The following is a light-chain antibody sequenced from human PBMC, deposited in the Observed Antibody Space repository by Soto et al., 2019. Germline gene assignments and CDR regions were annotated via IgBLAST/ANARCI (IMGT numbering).Light chain of an antibody. V-gene: IGKV3-20*01. CDR1: QTVRNNY. J-gene: IGKJ4*01. CDR3: QQFSSYPLT. CDR2: DAS. Sequence: EFVVSPSPRTLSLSPGERATLSCRASQTVRNNYLAWYQQKPGQAPRLLIYDASSRATGIPDRFSGGGSGTDFTLTISRLEPEDFAVYYCQQFSSYPLTFGGGTKVDI.